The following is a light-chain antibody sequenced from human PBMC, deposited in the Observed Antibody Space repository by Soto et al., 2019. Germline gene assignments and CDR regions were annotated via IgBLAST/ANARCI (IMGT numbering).Light chain of an antibody. CDR3: SSYTSSSTLNWV. V-gene: IGLV2-14*01. CDR2: DVS. CDR1: SSDVGGYNY. J-gene: IGLJ3*02. Sequence: QSALTQPASVSGSPGQSITISCTGTSSDVGGYNYVSWYQQHPGKAPKLMIYDVSNRPSGVSNRFSGSKSGNTASLTISGLQAEAEADYYCSSYTSSSTLNWVFGGGTKLTVL.